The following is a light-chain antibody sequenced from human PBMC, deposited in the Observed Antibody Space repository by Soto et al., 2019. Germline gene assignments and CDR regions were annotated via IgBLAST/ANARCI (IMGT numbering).Light chain of an antibody. Sequence: QSALTQPRSVSGSPGQSVTISCTGSSTSSNYVSWYQQHTGKAPKLILYDVSKRPSGVPDRFSGSKSGNTASLTISGLQAEDEADYYCCSYAGPYAYVFGTGTKLTVL. J-gene: IGLJ1*01. CDR3: CSYAGPYAYV. CDR1: STSSNY. V-gene: IGLV2-11*01. CDR2: DVS.